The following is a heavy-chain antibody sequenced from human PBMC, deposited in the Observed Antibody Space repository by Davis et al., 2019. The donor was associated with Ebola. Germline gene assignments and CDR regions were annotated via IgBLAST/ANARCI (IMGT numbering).Heavy chain of an antibody. CDR1: GFTFSSYA. V-gene: IGHV3-23*01. CDR2: TSGSGGST. J-gene: IGHJ4*02. D-gene: IGHD1-26*01. CDR3: AIPQVGVGATAFDY. Sequence: DAGFTFSSYAMRGVRQAPGKGLERGSTTSGSGGSTHYAASVKGIFTISRENSKNTLYLQMNSLRAEDTAVYYCAIPQVGVGATAFDYWGQGTLVTVSS.